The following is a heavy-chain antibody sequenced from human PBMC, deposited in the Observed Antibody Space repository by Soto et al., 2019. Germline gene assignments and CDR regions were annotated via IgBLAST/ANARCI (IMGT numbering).Heavy chain of an antibody. V-gene: IGHV3-30*18. J-gene: IGHJ5*02. CDR3: AKVAPSDCGGDCFNNWFDT. CDR2: ISYDGSNK. D-gene: IGHD2-21*02. Sequence: GGSLRLSCAASGDTVSIYGMHCFRKAPGKGLEWVAVISYDGSNKYYADSVKGRFTISRDNSKNTLYLQMNSLRAEDTAVYYCAKVAPSDCGGDCFNNWFDTWGQGTLLTVSS. CDR1: GDTVSIYG.